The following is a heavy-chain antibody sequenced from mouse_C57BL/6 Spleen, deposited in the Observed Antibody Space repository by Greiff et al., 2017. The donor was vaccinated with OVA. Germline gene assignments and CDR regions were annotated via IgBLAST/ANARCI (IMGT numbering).Heavy chain of an antibody. CDR3: ARDQGSSPFAY. Sequence: EVQLQESGPGLVKPSQSLSLTCSVTGYSITSGYYWNWIRQFPGNKLEWMGYISYDGSNNYNPSLKNRISITRDTSKNQFFLKLNSVTTEDTATYYCARDQGSSPFAYWGQGTLVTVSA. CDR2: ISYDGSN. J-gene: IGHJ3*01. CDR1: GYSITSGYY. V-gene: IGHV3-6*01. D-gene: IGHD1-1*01.